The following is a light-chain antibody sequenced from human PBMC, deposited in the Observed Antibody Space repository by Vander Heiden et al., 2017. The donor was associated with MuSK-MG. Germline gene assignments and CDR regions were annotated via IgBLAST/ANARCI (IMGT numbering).Light chain of an antibody. CDR3: RQARQTPNT. CDR2: LGS. Sequence: SISCRSSQSLLHSNGYNYLDWYLQKPGQSPQLLIYLGSNRASGVPDRFSGSGSGTDFTLKISRVEAEDVGVYYCRQARQTPNTFGQGTLLEIK. V-gene: IGKV2-28*01. CDR1: QSLLHSNGYNY. J-gene: IGKJ5*01.